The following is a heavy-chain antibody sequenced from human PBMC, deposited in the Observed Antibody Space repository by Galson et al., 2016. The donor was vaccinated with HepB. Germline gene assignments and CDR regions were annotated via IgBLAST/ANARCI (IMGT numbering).Heavy chain of an antibody. D-gene: IGHD3-10*01. Sequence: QSGAEVKKPGEPLKISCKGSGYRFYSDWIAWVRQMPGKGLEWMGMIYPSDFETRYSPSYQGQVIISVDKSISTAYLQWSSLKASDTAMYYCARRGVGGQAFDRWGQGTTVTVSS. CDR1: GYRFYSDW. V-gene: IGHV5-51*01. CDR2: IYPSDFET. CDR3: ARRGVGGQAFDR. J-gene: IGHJ3*02.